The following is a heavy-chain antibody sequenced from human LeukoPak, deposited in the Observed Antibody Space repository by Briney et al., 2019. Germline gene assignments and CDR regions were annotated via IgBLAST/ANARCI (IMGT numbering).Heavy chain of an antibody. D-gene: IGHD2-2*01. Sequence: ASVKVSCKASGYTFTSYGISWVRQAPGQGLEWMGWISAYNGNTSYAQKLQGRVTMTTDTSTSTAYMELRSLRSDDTAVYYCARDRGRYCSSTSCPIDYWGQGTLVTVSS. J-gene: IGHJ4*02. V-gene: IGHV1-18*01. CDR3: ARDRGRYCSSTSCPIDY. CDR2: ISAYNGNT. CDR1: GYTFTSYG.